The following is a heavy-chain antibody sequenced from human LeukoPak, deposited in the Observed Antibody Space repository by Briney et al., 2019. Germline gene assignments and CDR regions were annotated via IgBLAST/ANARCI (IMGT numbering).Heavy chain of an antibody. CDR3: AREGQVGATLYYFDY. D-gene: IGHD1-26*01. V-gene: IGHV1-18*01. J-gene: IGHJ4*02. CDR1: GYTFTSYG. Sequence: ASVKVSCKASGYTFTSYGISWVRQAPGQGLEWMGWTSAYNGNTNYAQKLQGRVTMTTDTSTSTAYMELRSLRSDDTAVYYCAREGQVGATLYYFDYWGQGTLVTVSS. CDR2: TSAYNGNT.